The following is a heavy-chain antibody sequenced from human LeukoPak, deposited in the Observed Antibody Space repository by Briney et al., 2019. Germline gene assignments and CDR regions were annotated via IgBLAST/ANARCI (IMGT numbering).Heavy chain of an antibody. Sequence: ASVKVSCKASGGTFSSYAISWVRQAPEQGLEWMGGIIPIFGTANYAQKFQGRVTITTDESTSTAYMELSSLRSEDTAVYYCASGRIAVAGTENKSSDYWGQGTLVTVSS. CDR1: GGTFSSYA. V-gene: IGHV1-69*05. CDR3: ASGRIAVAGTENKSSDY. D-gene: IGHD6-19*01. J-gene: IGHJ4*02. CDR2: IIPIFGTA.